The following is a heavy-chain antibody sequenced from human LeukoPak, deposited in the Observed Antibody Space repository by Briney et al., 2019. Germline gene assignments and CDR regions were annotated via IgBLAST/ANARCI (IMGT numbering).Heavy chain of an antibody. CDR1: GGSISSGGYY. CDR3: ARARGPVTAAL. CDR2: IYYSGSI. J-gene: IGHJ4*02. D-gene: IGHD2-21*02. V-gene: IGHV4-31*03. Sequence: KPSETLSLTCTVSGGSISSGGYYWNWIRQHPGKGLEWIGYIYYSGSIYYNPSLKSRVTISVDTSKNQFSLKLSSVTAADTAVYYCARARGPVTAALWGQGTLVTVSS.